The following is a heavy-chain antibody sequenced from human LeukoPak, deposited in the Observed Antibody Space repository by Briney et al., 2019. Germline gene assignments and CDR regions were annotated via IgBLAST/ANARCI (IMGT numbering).Heavy chain of an antibody. V-gene: IGHV3-33*01. CDR3: ARDPPGGYDAANFDY. Sequence: GGSLRLSCAASGFTFRSYGMHWVRQAPGKGLEWVAVIWYDGINKYYADSVKGRFTISRDNSKNTLYLQMNSLRAEDTAVYYCARDPPGGYDAANFDYWGQGTLVTVSS. J-gene: IGHJ4*02. CDR1: GFTFRSYG. CDR2: IWYDGINK. D-gene: IGHD5-12*01.